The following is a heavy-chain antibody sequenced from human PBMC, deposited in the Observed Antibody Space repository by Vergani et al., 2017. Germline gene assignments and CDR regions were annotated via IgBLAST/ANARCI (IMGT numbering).Heavy chain of an antibody. CDR1: GFTFSSYS. CDR2: ISSSSSTI. V-gene: IGHV3-48*01. J-gene: IGHJ4*02. Sequence: EVQLVESGGGLVQPGGSLRLSCAASGFTFSSYSMNWVRQAPGKGLEWVSYISSSSSTIYYADSVKGRFTISRDNAKNSLYLQMNSLRAEDTAVYYCARSERGYSYGYSGYFDYWGQGTLVTVSS. D-gene: IGHD5-18*01. CDR3: ARSERGYSYGYSGYFDY.